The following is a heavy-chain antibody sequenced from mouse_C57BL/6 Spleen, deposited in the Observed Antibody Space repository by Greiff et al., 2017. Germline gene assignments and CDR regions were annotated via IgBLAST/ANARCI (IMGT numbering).Heavy chain of an antibody. Sequence: VQLQQPGAELVKPGASVKLSCKASGYTFTSYWMHWVKQRPGQGLEWIGIIHPNSGSTNYNEKFKSKATLTVDKSSSTAYMELSSLTSEDSAVYYCARAESSDYWGQGTTLTVSS. CDR2: IHPNSGST. CDR1: GYTFTSYW. CDR3: ARAESSDY. V-gene: IGHV1-64*01. J-gene: IGHJ2*01.